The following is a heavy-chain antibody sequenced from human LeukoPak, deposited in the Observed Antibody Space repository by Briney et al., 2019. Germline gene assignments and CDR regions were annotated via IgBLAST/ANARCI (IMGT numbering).Heavy chain of an antibody. J-gene: IGHJ4*02. CDR3: ARVIAVAGAFDY. CDR1: GFTFSDYY. CDR2: ISSSSSYT. Sequence: GGSLRLSCAASGFTFSDYYMSWIRQAPGKGLEWVSYISSSSSYTNYADSVKGRFTISRDNAKNSLHLQMNSLRAEDTAVYYCARVIAVAGAFDYWGQGTLVTVSS. V-gene: IGHV3-11*06. D-gene: IGHD6-19*01.